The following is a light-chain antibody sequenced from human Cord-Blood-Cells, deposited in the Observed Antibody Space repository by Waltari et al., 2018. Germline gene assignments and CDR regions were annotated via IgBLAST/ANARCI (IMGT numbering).Light chain of an antibody. J-gene: IGKJ4*01. Sequence: EIALTQSPATLCLYPGERATHACRASQCVSRYLAWYQQNTGQASRLLNYDASNGATGIPSRFSDSGSVTDFTLTIGSLEPEDFTVYYCQHRSNWPPLPFGGVTKVEIK. V-gene: IGKV3-11*01. CDR1: QCVSRY. CDR2: DAS. CDR3: QHRSNWPPLP.